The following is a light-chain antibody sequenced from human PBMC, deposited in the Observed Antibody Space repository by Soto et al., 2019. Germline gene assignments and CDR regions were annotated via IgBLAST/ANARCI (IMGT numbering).Light chain of an antibody. V-gene: IGLV2-14*01. Sequence: QSALTQPASVSGSPGQSITISCTGTSSDVGGYYYVSWYQHHPGKAPKLMIYQVSNRPSGVSNRFSGSKSGNTASLTISGLQAEDEADYYCAAWDDSLKALVFGGGTQLTVL. CDR1: SSDVGGYYY. CDR2: QVS. J-gene: IGLJ2*01. CDR3: AAWDDSLKALV.